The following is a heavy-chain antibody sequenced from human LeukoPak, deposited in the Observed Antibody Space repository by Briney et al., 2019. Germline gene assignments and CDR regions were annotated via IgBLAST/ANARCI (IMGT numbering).Heavy chain of an antibody. CDR3: AKAIGQQPNWFDP. CDR2: ISGSGGST. V-gene: IGHV3-23*01. Sequence: PGGSLRLSCAASRFTFSSYAMSWVRQAPGKGLEWVSAISGSGGSTYYADSVKGRFTISGDKSKNTLYLQMNSLRAEDTAVYYCAKAIGQQPNWFDPWGQGTLVTVSS. D-gene: IGHD6-13*01. CDR1: RFTFSSYA. J-gene: IGHJ5*02.